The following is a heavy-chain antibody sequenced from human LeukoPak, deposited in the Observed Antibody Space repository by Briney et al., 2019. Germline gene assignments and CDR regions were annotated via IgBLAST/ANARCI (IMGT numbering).Heavy chain of an antibody. CDR1: GGSISSYY. Sequence: SETLSLTCTVSGGSISSYYWSWIRQPPGKGLEWIGYIYYSGSTNYNPSLKSRVTISVDTSKNQFSQKLSSVTAADTAVYYCARHKRAARLYYFDYWGQGTLVTVSS. J-gene: IGHJ4*02. CDR2: IYYSGST. D-gene: IGHD6-6*01. CDR3: ARHKRAARLYYFDY. V-gene: IGHV4-59*08.